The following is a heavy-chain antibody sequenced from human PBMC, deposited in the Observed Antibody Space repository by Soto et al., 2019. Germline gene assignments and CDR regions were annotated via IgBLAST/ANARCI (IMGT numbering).Heavy chain of an antibody. V-gene: IGHV3-48*01. CDR1: GFTFSSYS. CDR3: AREGGYSYGYHY. CDR2: ISTCSSTI. J-gene: IGHJ4*02. D-gene: IGHD5-18*01. Sequence: EVQLVESGGGLVQPGGSLRLSCAASGFTFSSYSMNWVRQAPGKGLEWVSYISTCSSTIYYAGSVKGRFTISRDNAKNLRYLQMNSLRAEDTDVYYCAREGGYSYGYHYWGQGTMVTVSS.